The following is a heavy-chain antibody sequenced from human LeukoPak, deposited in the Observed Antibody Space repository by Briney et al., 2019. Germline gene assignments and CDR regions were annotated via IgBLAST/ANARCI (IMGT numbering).Heavy chain of an antibody. Sequence: SETLSLTRTVSGGSISSYYWSWIRQPPGKGLEWIGYIYYSGTTNYNPSLKSRVTISVDTSKNQFSLKLSSVTAADTAVYYCAREPAARGFDYWGQGTLVTVSS. V-gene: IGHV4-59*01. CDR3: AREPAARGFDY. J-gene: IGHJ4*02. CDR2: IYYSGTT. CDR1: GGSISSYY. D-gene: IGHD6-6*01.